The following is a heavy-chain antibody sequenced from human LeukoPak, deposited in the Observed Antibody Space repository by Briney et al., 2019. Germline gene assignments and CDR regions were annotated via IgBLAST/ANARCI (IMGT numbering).Heavy chain of an antibody. CDR3: AFYYYDSSGYYSDDY. J-gene: IGHJ4*02. CDR2: IIPIFGTA. Sequence: SVKVSCKASGGTFSSYAISWVRQAPGQGLEWMGGIIPIFGTADYAQKFQGRVTITADESTSTAYMELSSLRSEDTAVYYCAFYYYDSSGYYSDDYWGQGTLVTVSS. CDR1: GGTFSSYA. D-gene: IGHD3-22*01. V-gene: IGHV1-69*13.